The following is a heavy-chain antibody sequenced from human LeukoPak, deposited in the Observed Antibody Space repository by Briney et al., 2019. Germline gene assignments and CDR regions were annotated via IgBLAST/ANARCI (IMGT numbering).Heavy chain of an antibody. Sequence: GASVKVSCKASGYTFTSYYMHWVRQAPGQGLEWMGIINPSGGSTSYAQKFQGRVTMTRDMSTGTVYMELSSLRSEDTAVYYCAQSSYGGNEYFQHWGQGTLVTVSS. CDR1: GYTFTSYY. V-gene: IGHV1-46*01. CDR3: AQSSYGGNEYFQH. D-gene: IGHD4-23*01. J-gene: IGHJ1*01. CDR2: INPSGGST.